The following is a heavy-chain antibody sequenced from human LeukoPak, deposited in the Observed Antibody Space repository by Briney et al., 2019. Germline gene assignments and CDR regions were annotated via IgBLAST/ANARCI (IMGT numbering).Heavy chain of an antibody. CDR2: ISGTADKT. Sequence: GGSLRLSCAASGFTFTNYVMNWVRQAPGKGLEWVSSISGTADKTYDADSVKGRFTISRDNSKNTLSLQMNSLRVEDTAIYYCARRGGSRGWGAFDIWGPGTIVTVSS. CDR3: ARRGGSRGWGAFDI. J-gene: IGHJ3*02. D-gene: IGHD6-19*01. CDR1: GFTFTNYV. V-gene: IGHV3-23*01.